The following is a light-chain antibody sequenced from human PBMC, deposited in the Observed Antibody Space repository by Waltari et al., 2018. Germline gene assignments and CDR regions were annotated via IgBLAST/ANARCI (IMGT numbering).Light chain of an antibody. J-gene: IGLJ2*01. Sequence: QVVLTQSPSASASLGASVKLPCTLSSGPSNYAIAWHHQQPKQGPRYLLYLKAGGIQSRGDGIPDRFSGSSSGPERSLTITTLQSEDEAAYYCQTWVTGNRIFGGGTKLTVL. CDR2: LKAGGIQ. V-gene: IGLV4-69*01. CDR1: SGPSNYA. CDR3: QTWVTGNRI.